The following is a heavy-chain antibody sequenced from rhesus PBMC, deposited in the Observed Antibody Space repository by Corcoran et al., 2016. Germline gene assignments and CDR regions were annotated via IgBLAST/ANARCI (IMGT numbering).Heavy chain of an antibody. V-gene: IGHV4S2*01. D-gene: IGHD5-36*01. CDR3: ARAGIATDFDF. J-gene: IGHJ4*01. Sequence: QGQLQESGPGLVKPSETLSLTCAVSGASVSGTYWTWLRQAPGKGLAWIGRISGSGTTTDYNPSLKSRVAISMDTSRNQISLKLDSVTAADTAIYYCARAGIATDFDFWGQGLLVTVSS. CDR1: GASVSGTY. CDR2: ISGSGTTT.